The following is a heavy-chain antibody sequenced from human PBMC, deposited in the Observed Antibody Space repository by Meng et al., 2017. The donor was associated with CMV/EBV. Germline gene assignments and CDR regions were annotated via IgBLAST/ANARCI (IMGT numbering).Heavy chain of an antibody. J-gene: IGHJ6*02. CDR1: GHPISSGYF. D-gene: IGHD3-10*01. Sequence: GSLRLSCSVSGHPISSGYFWGWIRQAPGKGLEWIGSIYPSGTAFYNPSLKSRVTISADTSNNRFSLRLSLVTAADTAVYYCARGLREFYYYYGMDVWGQGTTVTVSS. CDR3: ARGLREFYYYYGMDV. CDR2: IYPSGTA. V-gene: IGHV4-38-2*02.